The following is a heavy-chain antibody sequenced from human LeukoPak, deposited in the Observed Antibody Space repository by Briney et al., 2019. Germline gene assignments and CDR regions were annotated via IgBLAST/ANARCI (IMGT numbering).Heavy chain of an antibody. CDR1: GGTFSSYA. V-gene: IGHV1-69*05. CDR2: IIPISGTA. D-gene: IGHD6-13*01. Sequence: SVKVSCKASGGTFSSYAISWVRQAPGQGLEWMGGIIPISGTANYAQKFQGRVTITTDESTSTAYMELSSLRSEDTAVYYCAKDSAAVGGPTTDWGQGTLVTVSS. J-gene: IGHJ4*02. CDR3: AKDSAAVGGPTTD.